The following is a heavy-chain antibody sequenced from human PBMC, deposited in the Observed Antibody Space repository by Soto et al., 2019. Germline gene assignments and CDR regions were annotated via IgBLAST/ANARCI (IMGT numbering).Heavy chain of an antibody. CDR2: ISDYNGYT. Sequence: QVQLVQSGAEVKKPGASVKVSCKASGYTFTSYGISWVRQAPGQGLEWMGWISDYNGYTNYAQKLQGRVTMTTDTSTSTAYMELRSLRSDDTASYYCASWRIAAAGSYGMDVWGQGTTVTVSS. J-gene: IGHJ6*02. CDR1: GYTFTSYG. V-gene: IGHV1-18*01. CDR3: ASWRIAAAGSYGMDV. D-gene: IGHD6-13*01.